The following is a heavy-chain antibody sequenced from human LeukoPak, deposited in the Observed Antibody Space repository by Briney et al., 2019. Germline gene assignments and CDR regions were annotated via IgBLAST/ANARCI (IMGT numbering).Heavy chain of an antibody. CDR2: IRYDGTDK. Sequence: GALRLSCAASGFTFDDYAMHCVRQAAGKGLEWVAYIRYDGTDKYYADSVKGRFTISRDNSENTVSLQLNSLRAEDTAVYYCGKGLAYTYPYSGNMDVWGKGTTVTISS. CDR3: GKGLAYTYPYSGNMDV. V-gene: IGHV3-30*02. CDR1: GFTFDDYA. D-gene: IGHD5-18*01. J-gene: IGHJ6*03.